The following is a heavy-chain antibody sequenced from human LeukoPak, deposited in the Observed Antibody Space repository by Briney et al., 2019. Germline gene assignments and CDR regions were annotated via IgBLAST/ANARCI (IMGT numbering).Heavy chain of an antibody. J-gene: IGHJ4*02. CDR3: ARGLAVAGYYFDY. D-gene: IGHD6-19*01. V-gene: IGHV6-1*01. CDR1: NSSY. CDR2: TYYRSKWYN. Sequence: NSSYMHWVRQAPGQGLEWMGRTYYRSKWYNDYAVSVKSRITINPDTSKNQFSLQLNSVTPEDTAVYYCARGLAVAGYYFDYWGQGTLVTVSS.